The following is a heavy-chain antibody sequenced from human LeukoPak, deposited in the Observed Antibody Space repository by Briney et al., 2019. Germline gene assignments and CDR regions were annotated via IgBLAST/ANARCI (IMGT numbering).Heavy chain of an antibody. V-gene: IGHV4-39*01. CDR2: IYYSGST. CDR1: GGSISSSSYY. Sequence: PSETLSLTCTVSGGSISSSSYYWGWICQPPGKGLEWIGSIYYSGSTYYNPSLKSRVTISVDTSKNQFSLKLSSVTAADTAVYYCARHGATTTRYYYYYYYMDVWGKGTTVTVSS. J-gene: IGHJ6*03. CDR3: ARHGATTTRYYYYYYYMDV. D-gene: IGHD5-12*01.